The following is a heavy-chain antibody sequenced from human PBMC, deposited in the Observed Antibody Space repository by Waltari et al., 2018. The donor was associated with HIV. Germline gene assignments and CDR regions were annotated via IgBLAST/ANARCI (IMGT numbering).Heavy chain of an antibody. CDR2: MSDYEGNR. CDR3: VRGGGTWLYDMYYFQGMDV. J-gene: IGHJ6*02. V-gene: IGHV1-18*01. CDR1: GFTFTNYV. Sequence: VQLVQSGPEMRKLGASVRISCRASGFTFTNYVFPWVRQAPGKGLEWLGWMSDYEGNRDLARKLKGRATLTTDTSTTTAFLDVRNLRSDDTAIYYCVRGGGTWLYDMYYFQGMDVWGQGTTVTVSS. D-gene: IGHD3-10*02.